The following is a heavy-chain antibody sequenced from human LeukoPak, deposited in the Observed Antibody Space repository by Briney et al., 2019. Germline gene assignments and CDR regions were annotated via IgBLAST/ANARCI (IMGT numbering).Heavy chain of an antibody. J-gene: IGHJ2*01. CDR1: GFSISDYS. D-gene: IGHD2-21*02. CDR3: ARGPFGGDGAFWYFDL. CDR2: ISGSGSTI. V-gene: IGHV3-48*02. Sequence: GGSLRLSCAASGFSISDYSMNWIRQAPRKRLEWISFISGSGSTIYYADSVKGRFTISRDNAKNSLSLQMNSLRNDDAAVYYCARGPFGGDGAFWYFDLWGHGTLVTVSS.